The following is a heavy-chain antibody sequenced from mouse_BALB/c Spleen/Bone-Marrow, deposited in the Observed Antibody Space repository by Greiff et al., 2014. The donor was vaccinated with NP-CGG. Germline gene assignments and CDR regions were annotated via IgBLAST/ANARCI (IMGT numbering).Heavy chain of an antibody. V-gene: IGHV1-20*02. CDR3: ARDYYDYYFDY. J-gene: IGHJ2*01. D-gene: IGHD2-4*01. CDR2: INPYNGDT. Sequence: VQLKESGPELVKPGASVKISCKASGYSFTGYFMNWVMQSHGKSLEWIGRINPYNGDTFYNQKFKGKATLTVDKSSSTAHMELRSLASEDSAVYYCARDYYDYYFDYWGQGTTLKVSS. CDR1: GYSFTGYF.